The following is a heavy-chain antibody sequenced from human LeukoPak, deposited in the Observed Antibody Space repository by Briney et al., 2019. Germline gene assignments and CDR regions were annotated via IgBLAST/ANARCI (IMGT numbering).Heavy chain of an antibody. CDR2: INPNSGGT. D-gene: IGHD3-22*01. CDR3: ARRLDYYDTSGYHTLDY. Sequence: ASVKVSCKASGYTFTGYYMHWVRQAPGQGLEWMGWINPNSGGTNYAQKFQGRVTMTGDTSISTAYMELSRLRSDDTAVYYCARRLDYYDTSGYHTLDYWGQGTLVTVSS. V-gene: IGHV1-2*02. CDR1: GYTFTGYY. J-gene: IGHJ4*02.